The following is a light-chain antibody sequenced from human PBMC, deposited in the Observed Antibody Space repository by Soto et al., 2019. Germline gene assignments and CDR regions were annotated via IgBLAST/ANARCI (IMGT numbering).Light chain of an antibody. J-gene: IGKJ5*01. V-gene: IGKV3-11*01. Sequence: IVLTQSPATLSLSPGERATLSCRASENVAIYLAWYQQKSGQAPRLLIYDGFNRATGIPARFSGSGSGADFTLTISSLEPEDFAVYYYQQRFSWPPTFGQGTRLEI. CDR3: QQRFSWPPT. CDR2: DGF. CDR1: ENVAIY.